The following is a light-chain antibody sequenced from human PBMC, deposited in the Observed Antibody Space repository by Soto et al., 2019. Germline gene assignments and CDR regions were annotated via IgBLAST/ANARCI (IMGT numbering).Light chain of an antibody. CDR1: HDVSRN. J-gene: IGKJ4*01. Sequence: DIQMTQSPSSLSASVGDRVTIACQSSHDVSRNLNWFQQKPGEAPKLLIYDASNLERGVPSRFSGSGSGTDFTLTISSLQPEYVATYYCQQYNSMLSFGGGTEVEIK. CDR3: QQYNSMLS. CDR2: DAS. V-gene: IGKV1-33*01.